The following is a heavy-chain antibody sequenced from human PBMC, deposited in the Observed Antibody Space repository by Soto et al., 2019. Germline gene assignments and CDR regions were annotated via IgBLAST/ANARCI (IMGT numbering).Heavy chain of an antibody. Sequence: GGSLRLSCAASGFTFSSYAMSWVRQAPGKGLEWVSAISGSGGSTYYADSVKGRFTISRDNSKNTLYLQMNSLRAEDTAVYYCAKGSSSWTSNNWFDPWGQGTLVTVSS. V-gene: IGHV3-23*01. CDR3: AKGSSSWTSNNWFDP. CDR2: ISGSGGST. J-gene: IGHJ5*02. CDR1: GFTFSSYA. D-gene: IGHD6-13*01.